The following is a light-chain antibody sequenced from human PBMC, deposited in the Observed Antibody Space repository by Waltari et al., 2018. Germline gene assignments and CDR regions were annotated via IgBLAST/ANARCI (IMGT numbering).Light chain of an antibody. J-gene: IGKJ2*01. CDR2: GAS. Sequence: DIVMTQSPATLSVSPGESATLSCRASQSVSSNLAWYQQKPGQTPRLLIYGASTRATGIPARFSGSGSGTEFTLTISSMQSEDFAVYYCQQYNNWPPYMYTFGQGTKLEIK. CDR3: QQYNNWPPYMYT. CDR1: QSVSSN. V-gene: IGKV3-15*01.